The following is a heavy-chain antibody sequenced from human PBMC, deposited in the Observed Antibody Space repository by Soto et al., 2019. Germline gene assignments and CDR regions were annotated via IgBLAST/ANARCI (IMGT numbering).Heavy chain of an antibody. J-gene: IGHJ4*02. Sequence: SQTLSLTCAISGDSVSSNSSVWNWIRQSPSRGLEWLGRTYYRSQWHYEYAVFVQSRISIDPDTSKNQFSLQLNSVTPEDTAVYYCVRLVGNSWLDHWGQGTLVTVSS. CDR2: TYYRSQWHY. CDR3: VRLVGNSWLDH. V-gene: IGHV6-1*01. CDR1: GDSVSSNSSV. D-gene: IGHD3-9*01.